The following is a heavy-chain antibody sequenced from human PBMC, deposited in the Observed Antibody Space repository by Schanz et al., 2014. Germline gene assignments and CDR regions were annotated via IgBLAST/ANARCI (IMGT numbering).Heavy chain of an antibody. D-gene: IGHD1-26*01. CDR2: LTGSGGGT. CDR3: ARDRVGASSYFDY. J-gene: IGHJ4*02. V-gene: IGHV3-11*01. Sequence: QVQLVESGGGLVKPGGSLRLSCAASGFTFSDYYMTWMRQAPGKGPEWVSSLTGSGGGTYYADSVRGRFAISRDNSKNTLYLEMNSLRAEDTAVYYCARDRVGASSYFDYWGQGTLVTVSS. CDR1: GFTFSDYY.